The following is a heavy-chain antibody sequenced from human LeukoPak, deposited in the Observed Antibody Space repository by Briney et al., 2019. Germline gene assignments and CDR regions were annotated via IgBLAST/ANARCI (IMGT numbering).Heavy chain of an antibody. J-gene: IGHJ6*04. V-gene: IGHV1-3*01. CDR1: GYTFTSYA. CDR3: AKGSVRGVTPYYYYGMDV. Sequence: ASVTVSCKASGYTFTSYAMHWVRQAPGQRLEWMGWINAGNGNTKYSQKFQGRVTITSDTSASTDYMELSSLRSEDTAVYYCAKGSVRGVTPYYYYGMDVWGKGTTVTVSS. CDR2: INAGNGNT. D-gene: IGHD3-10*01.